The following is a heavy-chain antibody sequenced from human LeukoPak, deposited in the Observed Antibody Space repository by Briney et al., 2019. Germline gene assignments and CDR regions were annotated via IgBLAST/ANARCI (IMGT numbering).Heavy chain of an antibody. D-gene: IGHD6-19*01. Sequence: GGSLRLSCVGSGFNFYSYWIHWVRQVPGKEMVWVARIDSDGEITSYADAVKGRFTLSRDNAESTVYLQMKNLRDEDAAVYYCARQGTLALAFDYRGQGTPVIVSS. CDR3: ARQGTLALAFDY. CDR1: GFNFYSYW. CDR2: IDSDGEIT. V-gene: IGHV3-74*01. J-gene: IGHJ4*02.